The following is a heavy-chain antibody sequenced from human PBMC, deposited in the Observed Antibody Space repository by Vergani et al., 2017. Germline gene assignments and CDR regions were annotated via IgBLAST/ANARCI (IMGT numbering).Heavy chain of an antibody. CDR1: GYTFTDYW. V-gene: IGHV5-51*03. CDR3: ARLDNTKYFDS. J-gene: IGHJ4*02. CDR2: VYPGDSDT. Sequence: EVQLVQSGAEVKKPSESLIISCQISGYTFTDYWIGWVRQRPGKGLEWMGIVYPGDSDTRYSPSFEGQVTFSVDKSITTAYLHWSSLKASYTATYYCARLDNTKYFDSWGQGTLVTVSS. D-gene: IGHD2-2*03.